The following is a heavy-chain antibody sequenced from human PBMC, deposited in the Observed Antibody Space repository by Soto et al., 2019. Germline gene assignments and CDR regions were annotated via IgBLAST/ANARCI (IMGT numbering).Heavy chain of an antibody. D-gene: IGHD3-10*01. J-gene: IGHJ4*02. V-gene: IGHV1-69*13. Sequence: SVKVSCKASGGTFSSYAIRWVRQAPGHGLAWMGGIIPIFGTANYAQKFQGRVTITADESTSTAYMELSSLRSEDTAVYYCARDRITMVRGVIITSSYFDYWGQGTLVTVSS. CDR3: ARDRITMVRGVIITSSYFDY. CDR2: IIPIFGTA. CDR1: GGTFSSYA.